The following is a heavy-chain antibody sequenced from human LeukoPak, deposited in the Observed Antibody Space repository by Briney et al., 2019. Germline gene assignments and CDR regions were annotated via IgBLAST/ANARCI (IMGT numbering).Heavy chain of an antibody. CDR1: GGSISSGGYS. Sequence: SETLSLTCAVPGGSISSGGYSWSWIRQPPGKGLEWIGYIYHSGSTYYNPSLKSRVTISVDRSKNQFSLKLSSVTAADTAVYYCARVSYYYDSSGYPSGDAFDIWGQGTMVTVSS. CDR3: ARVSYYYDSSGYPSGDAFDI. CDR2: IYHSGST. V-gene: IGHV4-30-2*01. J-gene: IGHJ3*02. D-gene: IGHD3-22*01.